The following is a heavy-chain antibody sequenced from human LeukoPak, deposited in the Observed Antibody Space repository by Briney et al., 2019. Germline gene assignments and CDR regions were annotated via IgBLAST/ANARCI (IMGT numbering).Heavy chain of an antibody. J-gene: IGHJ4*02. CDR3: ARSPVAGPPNYFDY. V-gene: IGHV3-7*01. CDR1: GITFSNSW. Sequence: GGSLRLSCTTSGITFSNSWMSWVRQAPGKGLEWVATIRPDGSGGYYADSVRGRFTISRDNSKNSFYLQMSSLRAEDTGVFYCARSPVAGPPNYFDYLGQGTLVTVSS. CDR2: IRPDGSGG. D-gene: IGHD6-19*01.